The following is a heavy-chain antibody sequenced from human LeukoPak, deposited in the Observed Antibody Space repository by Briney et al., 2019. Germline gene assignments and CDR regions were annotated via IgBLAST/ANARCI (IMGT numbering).Heavy chain of an antibody. V-gene: IGHV1-2*02. Sequence: ASVKVSCEASGYTFTGYYMHWVRQAPGQGLEWMGWINPNSGGTNYAQKFQGRVTMTRDTSISTAYMELSRLRSDDTAVYYCARELSLGYCSSTSCGSNWFDPWGQGTLVTVSS. CDR1: GYTFTGYY. CDR3: ARELSLGYCSSTSCGSNWFDP. D-gene: IGHD2-2*01. J-gene: IGHJ5*02. CDR2: INPNSGGT.